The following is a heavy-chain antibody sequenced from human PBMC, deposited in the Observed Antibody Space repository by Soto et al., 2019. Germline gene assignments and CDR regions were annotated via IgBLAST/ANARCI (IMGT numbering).Heavy chain of an antibody. D-gene: IGHD5-18*01. CDR1: GLTFSNVW. J-gene: IGHJ4*02. CDR2: IKSKSDGGTA. V-gene: IGHV3-15*01. Sequence: GGSLRFSCAASGLTFSNVWMTWVRQAPGKGLEWVGRIKSKSDGGTADVAAPVKARFTISRDDSKNTVFLEMNSLKSEDTALYYCAITAMINRDSSTSFDYWGRGTQVTVSS. CDR3: AITAMINRDSSTSFDY.